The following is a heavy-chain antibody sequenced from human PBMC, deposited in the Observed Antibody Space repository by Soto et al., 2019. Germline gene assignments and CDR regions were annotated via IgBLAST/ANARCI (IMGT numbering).Heavy chain of an antibody. D-gene: IGHD6-13*01. Sequence: SLTCTVSGGSISSGGYYWSWIRQHPGKGLEWIGYIYYSGSTYYNPSLKSRVTISVDTSKNQFSLRLSSVTAADTAVYYCAREVPASSSWYAGAFDIWGQGTMVTVSS. CDR2: IYYSGST. J-gene: IGHJ3*02. V-gene: IGHV4-31*03. CDR1: GGSISSGGYY. CDR3: AREVPASSSWYAGAFDI.